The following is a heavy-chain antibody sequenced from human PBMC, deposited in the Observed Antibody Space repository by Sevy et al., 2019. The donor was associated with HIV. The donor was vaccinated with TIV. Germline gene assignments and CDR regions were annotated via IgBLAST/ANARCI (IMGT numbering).Heavy chain of an antibody. Sequence: ASVKVSCKVSGYTLTELSTHWVRQAPGKGLEWLVTFDPEDGKTIYAQNFQGRVTMTEDTSTDTTYMELSSLRSEDTAVYYCASTRDYYDSSGYYFDYWGQGTLVTVSS. D-gene: IGHD3-22*01. V-gene: IGHV1-24*01. CDR1: GYTLTELS. CDR2: FDPEDGKT. CDR3: ASTRDYYDSSGYYFDY. J-gene: IGHJ4*02.